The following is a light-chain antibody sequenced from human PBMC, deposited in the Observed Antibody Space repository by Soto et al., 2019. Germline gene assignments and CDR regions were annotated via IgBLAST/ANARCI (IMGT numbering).Light chain of an antibody. V-gene: IGLV2-14*03. CDR1: SSDIGIYNF. CDR2: NVY. Sequence: QSALTQPASVSGSPGQSITIFCTGTSSDIGIYNFVSWYQQHPGKAPKLMIYNVYSRPSGVSSRFSGSKSGNTASLTISRLQAEDEADYYCNSYTSASTYVFGTGTKVTVL. CDR3: NSYTSASTYV. J-gene: IGLJ1*01.